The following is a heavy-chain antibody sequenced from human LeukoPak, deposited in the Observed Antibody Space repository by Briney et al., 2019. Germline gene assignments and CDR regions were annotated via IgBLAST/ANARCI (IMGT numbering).Heavy chain of an antibody. D-gene: IGHD3-22*01. J-gene: IGHJ4*02. CDR2: VSISSSTI. Sequence: GGSLRLTCAASGFTFSRYSMNWVRQAPGKGLEWVSYVSISSSTIHYADSVKGRFTISRDNAKNSLYLQMNSLRDEDTAVYFCARDCYYDTSGYYSTCYYWGQGTLVTVFS. CDR3: ARDCYYDTSGYYSTCYY. CDR1: GFTFSRYS. V-gene: IGHV3-48*02.